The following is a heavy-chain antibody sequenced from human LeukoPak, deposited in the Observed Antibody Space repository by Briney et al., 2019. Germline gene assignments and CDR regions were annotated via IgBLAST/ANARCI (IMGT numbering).Heavy chain of an antibody. J-gene: IGHJ3*02. V-gene: IGHV4-59*08. D-gene: IGHD2-15*01. CDR1: GDSINSDY. CDR3: ARRMKLAAKGDAFDI. Sequence: SETLSLTRTVSGDSINSDYWNWIRQPPGKGLEWIGFIYYSGSTNYNPSLKSRVTISVDASRNHFSLKLNSVTAADTAVYYCARRMKLAAKGDAFDIWGQGTMVTVSS. CDR2: IYYSGST.